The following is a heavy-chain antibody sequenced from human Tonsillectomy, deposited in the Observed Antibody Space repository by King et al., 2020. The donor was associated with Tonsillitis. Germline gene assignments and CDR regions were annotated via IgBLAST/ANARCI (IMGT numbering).Heavy chain of an antibody. CDR2: IYYSGST. CDR3: ARGHIVVVEAFDI. V-gene: IGHV4-59*01. D-gene: IGHD2-21*01. Sequence: QLQESGPGLVKPSETLSLTCTVSGGSISSYYWSWIGQPPGKGLEWIGYIYYSGSTNYNPSLKSRVTISVDTSKNQFSLKLSSVTAADTAVYYCARGHIVVVEAFDIWGQGTMVTVSS. J-gene: IGHJ3*02. CDR1: GGSISSYY.